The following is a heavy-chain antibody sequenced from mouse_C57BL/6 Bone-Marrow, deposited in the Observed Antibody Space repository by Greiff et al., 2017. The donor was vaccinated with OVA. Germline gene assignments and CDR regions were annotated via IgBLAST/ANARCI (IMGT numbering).Heavy chain of an antibody. J-gene: IGHJ3*01. CDR2: IRNKANNHAT. CDR3: TRPIYYDYEGWFAY. V-gene: IGHV6-6*01. CDR1: GFTFSDAW. Sequence: EVHLVESGGGLVQPGGSMKLSCAASGFTFSDAWMDWVRQSPEKGLEWVAEIRNKANNHATYYAESVKGRFTISRDDSKSSVYLQMNSLRAEDTGIYYCTRPIYYDYEGWFAYWGQGTLVTVSA. D-gene: IGHD2-4*01.